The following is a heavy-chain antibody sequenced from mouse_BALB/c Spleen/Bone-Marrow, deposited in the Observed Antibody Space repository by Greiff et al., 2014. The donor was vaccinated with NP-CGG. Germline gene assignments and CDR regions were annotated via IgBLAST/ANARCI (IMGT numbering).Heavy chain of an antibody. Sequence: EVQLVESGAELVKPGASVKLSCTASGFNIKDTYMHWVKQRPEQGLEWIVGIDPANGNTNYDPKFQGKATITADTSSNTAYLQLSSLTSEDTAVYYCAYERYDEGGFAFWGQGTLVTVSA. V-gene: IGHV14-3*02. J-gene: IGHJ3*01. CDR3: AYERYDEGGFAF. CDR2: IDPANGNT. CDR1: GFNIKDTY. D-gene: IGHD2-14*01.